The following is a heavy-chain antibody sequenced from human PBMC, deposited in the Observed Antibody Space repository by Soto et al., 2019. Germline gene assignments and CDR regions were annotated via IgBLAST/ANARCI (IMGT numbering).Heavy chain of an antibody. CDR2: MNPNSGNT. J-gene: IGHJ6*03. D-gene: IGHD6-6*01. V-gene: IGHV1-8*01. Sequence: ASVKVSCKASGYTFTSYDINWVRQATGQGLEWMGWMNPNSGNTGYAQKFQGRVTMTRNTSISTAYMELSSLRSEDTAVYYCARDSSSSAGYYYYYMDVWSKGTTVTVSS. CDR1: GYTFTSYD. CDR3: ARDSSSSAGYYYYYMDV.